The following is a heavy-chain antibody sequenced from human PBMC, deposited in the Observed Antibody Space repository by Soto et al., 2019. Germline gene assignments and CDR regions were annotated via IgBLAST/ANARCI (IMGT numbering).Heavy chain of an antibody. CDR1: GFTFDDYA. CDR2: ISWNSGSI. CDR3: AKDMGRFLRNAFDI. D-gene: IGHD3-3*01. Sequence: EVQLVESGGGLVQPGRSLRLSCAASGFTFDDYAMHWVRQAPGKGLEWVSGISWNSGSIGYADSVKGRFTISRDNAKNALYLQMNILRAEDTALYYCAKDMGRFLRNAFDIWGQGTMVTVSS. J-gene: IGHJ3*02. V-gene: IGHV3-9*01.